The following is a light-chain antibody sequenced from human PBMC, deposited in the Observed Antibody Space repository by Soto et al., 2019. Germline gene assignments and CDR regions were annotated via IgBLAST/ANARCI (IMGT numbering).Light chain of an antibody. CDR1: SSDIGIFNY. Sequence: QSALTQPASVSGSPGQSITISCTGTSSDIGIFNYVSWYQQHPGKAPKLIIYEVTNRPSGVSDRFSGSKSGSTASLNISGLQADDEADYYCSSYTSSSALGVFGGRTKPTGL. CDR2: EVT. J-gene: IGLJ3*02. V-gene: IGLV2-14*01. CDR3: SSYTSSSALGV.